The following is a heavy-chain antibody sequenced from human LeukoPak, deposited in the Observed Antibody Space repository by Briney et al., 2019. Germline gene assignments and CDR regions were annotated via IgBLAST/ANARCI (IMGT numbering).Heavy chain of an antibody. Sequence: SQTLSLTCTVSGGSISSGSYYWSWIRQPAGKGLERIGRIYTSGSTNYNPSLKSRVTISVDTSKNQFSLKLSSVTAADTAVYYCARGSSGYDSSGYSNYYYYGMDVWGQGTTVTVSS. CDR3: ARGSSGYDSSGYSNYYYYGMDV. V-gene: IGHV4-61*02. D-gene: IGHD3-22*01. J-gene: IGHJ6*02. CDR1: GGSISSGSYY. CDR2: IYTSGST.